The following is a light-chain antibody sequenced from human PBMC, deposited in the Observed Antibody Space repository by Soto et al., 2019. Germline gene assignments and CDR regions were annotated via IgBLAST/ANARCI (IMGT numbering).Light chain of an antibody. CDR2: EVS. CDR1: SSDVGGYNY. J-gene: IGLJ3*02. Sequence: QSALTQPASVSGSPGQSITISCTGTSSDVGGYNYVSWYQQHPGKAPKLMIYEVSNRPSGVSNRFSGSKSGNTASLTISGLQAEYEAEYYCSSFTSVNTWVFGGGTKLTVL. CDR3: SSFTSVNTWV. V-gene: IGLV2-14*01.